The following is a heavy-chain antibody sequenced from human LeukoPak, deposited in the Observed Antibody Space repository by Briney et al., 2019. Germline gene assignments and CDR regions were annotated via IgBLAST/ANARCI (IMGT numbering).Heavy chain of an antibody. Sequence: ASVKVSCKASGYTFTSYGISWVRQAPGQGLEWMGWINPNSGGTNYAQKFQGRVTMTRDTSISTAYMELSRLRSDDTAVYYCARVSRITMIVVHVSAFDIWGQGTMVTVSS. J-gene: IGHJ3*02. CDR2: INPNSGGT. D-gene: IGHD3-22*01. CDR3: ARVSRITMIVVHVSAFDI. CDR1: GYTFTSYG. V-gene: IGHV1-2*02.